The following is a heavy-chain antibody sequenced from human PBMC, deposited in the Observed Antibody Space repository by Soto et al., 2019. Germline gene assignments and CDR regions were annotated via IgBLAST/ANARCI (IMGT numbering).Heavy chain of an antibody. CDR2: INQDGSEI. CDR3: ATIATGTFDH. D-gene: IGHD6-13*01. Sequence: EVQLVESGGGLVKPGGSLRLSCVASGFTFSSEYMSWVRQAPGKGLEWVGNINQDGSEIYYLDSVKGRFTISRDNGKKSVFLQMNSLRAEDTAVYYCATIATGTFDHWGKGTLVTVSS. J-gene: IGHJ4*02. V-gene: IGHV3-7*02. CDR1: GFTFSSEY.